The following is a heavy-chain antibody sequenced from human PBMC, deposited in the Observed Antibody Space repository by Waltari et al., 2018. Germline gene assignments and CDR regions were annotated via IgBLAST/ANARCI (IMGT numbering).Heavy chain of an antibody. D-gene: IGHD6-19*01. Sequence: EVQLVESGGGLVQPGRSLRLSCAASGFTFDDYAMHWVRQAPGKGLEWVSGISWNSGSIGYADSVKGRFTISRDNAKNSLYLQMNSLRAEDTALYYCAGRYSSDNGPLADYWGQGTLVTVSS. CDR1: GFTFDDYA. V-gene: IGHV3-9*01. CDR2: ISWNSGSI. J-gene: IGHJ4*02. CDR3: AGRYSSDNGPLADY.